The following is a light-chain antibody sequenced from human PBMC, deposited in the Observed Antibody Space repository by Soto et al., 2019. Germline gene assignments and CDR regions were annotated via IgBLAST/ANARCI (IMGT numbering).Light chain of an antibody. CDR2: DAS. Sequence: DIQMTQSPSSLSASVGDRLTLTCQASQDISYSLLWYQVKPGNAPQLLMFDASKLETGVPSRFSGSGSGKDFTFTITSLQPEDFATYYCQQYASLPLTFGGGTKVEIK. CDR1: QDISYS. V-gene: IGKV1-33*01. J-gene: IGKJ4*01. CDR3: QQYASLPLT.